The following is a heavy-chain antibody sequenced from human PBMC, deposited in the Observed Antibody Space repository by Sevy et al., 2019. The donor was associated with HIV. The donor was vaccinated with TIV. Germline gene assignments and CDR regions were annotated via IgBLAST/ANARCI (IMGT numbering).Heavy chain of an antibody. D-gene: IGHD2-2*01. CDR1: GYTFTSYD. J-gene: IGHJ6*02. CDR2: MNPNRGNT. V-gene: IGHV1-8*01. CDR3: ARGAVPAASGWYYYYGMDV. Sequence: ASVKVSCKASGYTFTSYDINWVRQATGQGLEWMGWMNPNRGNTGYAQKFQGRVTMTRNTSISTAYMELSSLRSEDTAGYYCARGAVPAASGWYYYYGMDVWGQGTTVTVSS.